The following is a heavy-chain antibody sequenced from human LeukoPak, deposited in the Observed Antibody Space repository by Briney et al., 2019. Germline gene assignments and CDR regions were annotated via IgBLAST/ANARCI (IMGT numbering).Heavy chain of an antibody. CDR3: ARGTTVTTGFLDY. CDR2: IYYSGST. J-gene: IGHJ4*02. V-gene: IGHV4-59*01. D-gene: IGHD4-11*01. Sequence: SETLSLTCTVSGGSISSYYWSWIRQPPGKGLEWIGYIYYSGSTNYNPSLKSRVTISVDTSKNQFSLKLSSVTAADTAVYYCARGTTVTTGFLDYWGQGTLVSVSS. CDR1: GGSISSYY.